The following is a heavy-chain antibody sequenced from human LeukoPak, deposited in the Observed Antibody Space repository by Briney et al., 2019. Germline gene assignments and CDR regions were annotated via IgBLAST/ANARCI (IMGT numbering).Heavy chain of an antibody. CDR3: ARDGGFCSGGFCYRLFDP. D-gene: IGHD2-15*01. V-gene: IGHV3-48*04. Sequence: PGGSLRLSCAASGFTFSNHNMVWVRQPPGKGLEGISYISDSSITMYYADSVKGRFTISRDNAKNSLFLQMNSLRAEDTAVYYCARDGGFCSGGFCYRLFDPWGQGTLVTVSS. CDR2: ISDSSITM. CDR1: GFTFSNHN. J-gene: IGHJ5*02.